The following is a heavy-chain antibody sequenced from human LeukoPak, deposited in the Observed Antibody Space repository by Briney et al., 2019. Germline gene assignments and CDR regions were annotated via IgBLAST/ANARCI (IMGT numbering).Heavy chain of an antibody. Sequence: ASVKVSCKASGGTFSSYAISWVRQAPGQGLEWMGRIIPIFGTANYAQKFQGRVTITTDESTSTAYMELSSLRSEDTAVYYCARDRITMTGSGTTSMDWGQGTLVTVSS. J-gene: IGHJ4*02. V-gene: IGHV1-69*05. D-gene: IGHD3-22*01. CDR1: GGTFSSYA. CDR2: IIPIFGTA. CDR3: ARDRITMTGSGTTSMD.